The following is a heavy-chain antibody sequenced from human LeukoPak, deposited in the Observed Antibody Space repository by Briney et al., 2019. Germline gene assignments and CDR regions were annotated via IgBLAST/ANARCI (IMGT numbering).Heavy chain of an antibody. CDR3: ARDSKGYDYVWGSYRYHDY. D-gene: IGHD3-16*02. CDR2: ISSSSSYI. J-gene: IGHJ4*02. V-gene: IGHV3-21*01. CDR1: GFTFSSYS. Sequence: GGSLRLSCAASGFTFSSYSMNWVRQAPGKGLEWVSSISSSSSYIYYADSVKGRFTISRDNAKNSLYLQMNSLRAEDTAVYYCARDSKGYDYVWGSYRYHDYWGQGTLVTVSS.